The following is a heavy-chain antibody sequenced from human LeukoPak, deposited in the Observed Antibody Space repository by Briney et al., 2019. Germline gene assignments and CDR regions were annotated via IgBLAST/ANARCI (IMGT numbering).Heavy chain of an antibody. CDR3: ARAEINDYNRY. Sequence: SETLSLTCTVSGYSIRSGYDWVWIRQPPGKCLEWIGSINYSGTTYDNPSLKSRVTMSIDSSKNQFSLNVRSVTAADTAHYYCARAEINDYNRYWGQGILVMVSS. V-gene: IGHV4-38-2*02. CDR2: INYSGTT. J-gene: IGHJ4*02. CDR1: GYSIRSGYD. D-gene: IGHD5-24*01.